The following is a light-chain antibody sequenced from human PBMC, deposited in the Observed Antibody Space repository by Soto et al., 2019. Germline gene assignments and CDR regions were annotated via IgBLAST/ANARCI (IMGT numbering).Light chain of an antibody. Sequence: IVLTQSPGTLSLSPGERATLSCRASQSIANSYLARYQQKPGQTPRLLIYGASDRATGIPDRFSGSGSGADFTLTISRLEPEDFAVYYCQQYGNSPHTFGQRTKLEIQ. CDR1: QSIANSY. J-gene: IGKJ2*01. CDR3: QQYGNSPHT. V-gene: IGKV3-20*01. CDR2: GAS.